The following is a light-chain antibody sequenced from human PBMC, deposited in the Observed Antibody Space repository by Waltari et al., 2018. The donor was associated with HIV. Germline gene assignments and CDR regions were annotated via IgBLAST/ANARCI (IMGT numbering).Light chain of an antibody. CDR3: CSYAGSSTSVV. Sequence: QSALTQPASVSGSPGQSITISCTGPSSDVGSYNLVSCYQQHPGKAPKLMIYEVSKWPSGASNRFSGSKSGNTASLTISGLQAEDEADYYCCSYAGSSTSVVFGGGTKLTVL. CDR2: EVS. CDR1: SSDVGSYNL. V-gene: IGLV2-23*02. J-gene: IGLJ2*01.